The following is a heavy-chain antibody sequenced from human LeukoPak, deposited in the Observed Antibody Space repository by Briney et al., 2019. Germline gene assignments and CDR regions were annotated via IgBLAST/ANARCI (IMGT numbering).Heavy chain of an antibody. CDR2: LNPKSGDT. CDR1: GYTFTSYA. CDR3: ARGTALSSPLEY. J-gene: IGHJ4*02. V-gene: IGHV1-8*01. Sequence: GASVKVSCKASGYTFTSYAINWVRQAPGQGLEWMGWLNPKSGDTGYAQKFQGRVAMTRNTSITTAYMEVSSLTSDDTAVYYCARGTALSSPLEYWGQGTLVIVSS. D-gene: IGHD1-1*01.